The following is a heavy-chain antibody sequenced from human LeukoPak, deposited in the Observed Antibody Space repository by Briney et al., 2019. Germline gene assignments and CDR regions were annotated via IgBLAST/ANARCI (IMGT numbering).Heavy chain of an antibody. CDR2: ISAYNGNT. V-gene: IGHV1-18*01. CDR3: ARVDGIVVVPAAQFDY. J-gene: IGHJ4*02. Sequence: ASVKVSCKASGYTFTSYGISWVRQAPGQGLEWMGWISAYNGNTNYAQKLQGRVTMTTDTSTSTAYMELRILRSDDTAVYYCARVDGIVVVPAAQFDYWGQGTLVTVSS. D-gene: IGHD2-2*01. CDR1: GYTFTSYG.